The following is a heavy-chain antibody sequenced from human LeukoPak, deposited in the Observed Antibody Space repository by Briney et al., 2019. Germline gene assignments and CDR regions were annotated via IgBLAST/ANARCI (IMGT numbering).Heavy chain of an antibody. Sequence: GGSLRLSCAASGFTFSSYWMSWVRQAPGKGLEWVANIKQDGSEKYYVDSVKGRFTISRDNAKNSLYLQMNSLRAEDTAVYYCARIPYCSGGSCHFDYWGQGTLVTVSS. CDR3: ARIPYCSGGSCHFDY. D-gene: IGHD2-15*01. V-gene: IGHV3-7*01. CDR1: GFTFSSYW. CDR2: IKQDGSEK. J-gene: IGHJ4*02.